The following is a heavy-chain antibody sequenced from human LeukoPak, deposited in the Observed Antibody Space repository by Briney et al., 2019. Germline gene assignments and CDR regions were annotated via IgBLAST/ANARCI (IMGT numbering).Heavy chain of an antibody. Sequence: GASVKVSCKASGYTFTGYYMHWVRQAPGQGLEWMGWINPNSGGTNYAQKFQGRVTMTRDTSISTAYMELSRLRSDDTAVYYCARDRGSYGFYYYYYMDVWGKGTTVTVSS. CDR2: INPNSGGT. J-gene: IGHJ6*03. V-gene: IGHV1-2*02. CDR3: ARDRGSYGFYYYYYMDV. D-gene: IGHD5-18*01. CDR1: GYTFTGYY.